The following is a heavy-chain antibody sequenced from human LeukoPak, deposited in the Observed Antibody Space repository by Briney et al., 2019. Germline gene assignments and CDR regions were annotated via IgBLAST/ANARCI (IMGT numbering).Heavy chain of an antibody. Sequence: ASVKVSCKASGYTFTSYGISWVRQAPGQGLEWMGWISAYNGNTNYAQKLQGRVTMTTDTSTSTAYMELRSLRSDDTALYYCARTPYCTNGVCYSSYHYYYYMAVWGKGTTVTVSS. V-gene: IGHV1-18*01. CDR3: ARTPYCTNGVCYSSYHYYYYMAV. D-gene: IGHD2-8*01. CDR2: ISAYNGNT. J-gene: IGHJ6*03. CDR1: GYTFTSYG.